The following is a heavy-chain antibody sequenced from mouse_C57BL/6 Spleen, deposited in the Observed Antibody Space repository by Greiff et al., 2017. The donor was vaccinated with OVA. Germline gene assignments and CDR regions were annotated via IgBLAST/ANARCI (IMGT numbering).Heavy chain of an antibody. CDR3: ARGSDEAGWFAY. V-gene: IGHV1-47*01. D-gene: IGHD2-13*01. CDR1: GYTFTTYP. J-gene: IGHJ3*01. CDR2: FHPYNDDT. Sequence: QVHVKQSGAELVKPGASVKMSCKASGYTFTTYPIEWTKQNHGKSLEWIGNFHPYNDDTKYNEKFKGKATLTVEKSSSTVYLELSRLTSDDSAVYYCARGSDEAGWFAYWGQGTLVTVSA.